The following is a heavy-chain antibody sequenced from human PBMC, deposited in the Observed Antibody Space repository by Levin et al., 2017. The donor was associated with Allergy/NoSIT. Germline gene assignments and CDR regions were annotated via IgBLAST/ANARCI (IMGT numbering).Heavy chain of an antibody. D-gene: IGHD1-26*01. J-gene: IGHJ6*02. V-gene: IGHV3-30*18. CDR1: GFTFSSYG. CDR3: ANIGYYYYGMDV. Sequence: GGSLRLSCAASGFTFSSYGMHWVRQAPGKGLEWVAVISYDGSNKYYADSVKGRFTISRDNSKNTLYLQMNSLRAEDTAVYYCANIGYYYYGMDVWGQGTTVTVS. CDR2: ISYDGSNK.